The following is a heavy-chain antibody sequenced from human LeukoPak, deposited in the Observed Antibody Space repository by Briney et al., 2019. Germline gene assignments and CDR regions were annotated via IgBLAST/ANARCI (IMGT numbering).Heavy chain of an antibody. CDR2: IYTSGST. CDR3: ARKHTSGWVNWFDP. Sequence: SETLSLTCTVSGGSLSSGSYYWSWIRQPAGKGLEWIGRIYTSGSTNYNPSLKSRVTISIDTSKNQFSLRLSSVTAADTAVYYCARKHTSGWVNWFDPWGQGTLVTVSS. CDR1: GGSLSSGSYY. J-gene: IGHJ5*02. V-gene: IGHV4-61*02. D-gene: IGHD6-19*01.